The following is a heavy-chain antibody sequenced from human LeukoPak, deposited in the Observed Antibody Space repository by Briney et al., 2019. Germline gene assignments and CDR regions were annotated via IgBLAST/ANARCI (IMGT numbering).Heavy chain of an antibody. CDR2: VILSGTT. D-gene: IGHD6-19*01. J-gene: IGHJ4*02. Sequence: AETLSLTCTISGDSVSTYYWSWIRQSPGKGLEWIGVVILSGTTNYNPSLNYNPSLKSRVSISIDTSKNQFSLKLSSVTAADTAVYYCARGVWLARDYWGQGTLVTVSS. V-gene: IGHV4-59*02. CDR1: GDSVSTYY. CDR3: ARGVWLARDY.